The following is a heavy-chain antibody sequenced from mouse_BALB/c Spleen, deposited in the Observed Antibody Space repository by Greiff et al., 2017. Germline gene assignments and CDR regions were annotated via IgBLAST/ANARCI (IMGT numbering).Heavy chain of an antibody. Sequence: VQLQQSGAELVRPGSSVKISCKASGYAFSSYWMNWVKQRPGQGLEWIGQIYPGDGDTNYNGKFKGKATLTADKSSSTAYMQLSSLTSVDSAVYFCANYYDYPWFAYWGQGTLVTVSA. CDR2: IYPGDGDT. D-gene: IGHD2-4*01. CDR1: GYAFSSYW. V-gene: IGHV1-80*01. J-gene: IGHJ3*01. CDR3: ANYYDYPWFAY.